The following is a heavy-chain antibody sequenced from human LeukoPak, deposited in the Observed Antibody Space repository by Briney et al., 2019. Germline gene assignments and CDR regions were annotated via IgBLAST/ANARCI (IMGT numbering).Heavy chain of an antibody. CDR2: IYHNGNT. CDR3: ARERYYASGSYSGMWYFDY. D-gene: IGHD3-10*01. J-gene: IGHJ4*02. Sequence: PSETLSLTCAVSGYFISSGYYWGWLRQPPGKGLEWIGTIYHNGNTYYNSSLKSRVTISVDTSKNQFSLKLNSVTAADTAVYYCARERYYASGSYSGMWYFDYWGQGTLVTASS. CDR1: GYFISSGYY. V-gene: IGHV4-38-2*02.